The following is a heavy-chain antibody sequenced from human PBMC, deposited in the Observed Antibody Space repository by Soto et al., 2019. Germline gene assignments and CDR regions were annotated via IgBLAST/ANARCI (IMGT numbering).Heavy chain of an antibody. CDR1: GGSISIRSYY. D-gene: IGHD3-10*01. V-gene: IGHV4-39*01. Sequence: SETLSLTCTVSGGSISIRSYYWGWIRQSPGKGLEWIGTISNSGSTFYNPSLNSRVTISVDTPKNQFSLKVTSVTATDTAVYYCTRRYSYGSGKHGVDLCGQGTTVTVSS. J-gene: IGHJ6*02. CDR3: TRRYSYGSGKHGVDL. CDR2: ISNSGST.